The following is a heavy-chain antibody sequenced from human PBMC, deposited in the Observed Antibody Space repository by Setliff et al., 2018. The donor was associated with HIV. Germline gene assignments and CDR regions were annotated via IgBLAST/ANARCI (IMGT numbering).Heavy chain of an antibody. J-gene: IGHJ6*03. CDR2: GNHSGST. D-gene: IGHD5-12*01. CDR3: SRGIVQRQWLRSLIYYYYYMDV. CDR1: GGSFNNDF. Sequence: PSETLSLTCAVYGGSFNNDFWTWIRQPPGKGLEWLGEGNHSGSTNYNPSLKSLVTISVDTSKTQLSLKMRSVTAGDTGIYYCSRGIVQRQWLRSLIYYYYYMDVWANGTMVTVS. V-gene: IGHV4-34*01.